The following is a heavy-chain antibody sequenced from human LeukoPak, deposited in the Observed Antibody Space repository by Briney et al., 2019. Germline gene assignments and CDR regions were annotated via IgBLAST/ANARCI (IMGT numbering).Heavy chain of an antibody. V-gene: IGHV3-23*01. CDR2: ISGRGGST. CDR1: GFTFNIYA. J-gene: IGHJ4*02. Sequence: GGSLRLSCAASGFTFNIYAMSWVRQAPGKGLEWVAGISGRGGSTGYADSVKGRLTISRDNSKNTLYLHMNSLRAEDTAVYYCAKDRRIAAAYLFDYWGQGTLVSVSS. D-gene: IGHD6-13*01. CDR3: AKDRRIAAAYLFDY.